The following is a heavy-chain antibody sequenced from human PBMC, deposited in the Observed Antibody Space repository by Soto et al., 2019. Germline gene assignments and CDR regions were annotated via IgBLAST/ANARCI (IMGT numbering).Heavy chain of an antibody. V-gene: IGHV3-23*01. J-gene: IGHJ4*02. CDR1: GFTFSSYA. D-gene: IGHD3-9*01. Sequence: EVQLLESGGGLVQPGGSLRLSCAASGFTFSSYAMSWVRQAPGKGLEWVSAISGSGASTYYADSVKGRFTISRDNSKNRLYLQMKGLGAEDTAVDYCAPFDWGIAYWGQGTLVTVSS. CDR2: ISGSGAST. CDR3: APFDWGIAY.